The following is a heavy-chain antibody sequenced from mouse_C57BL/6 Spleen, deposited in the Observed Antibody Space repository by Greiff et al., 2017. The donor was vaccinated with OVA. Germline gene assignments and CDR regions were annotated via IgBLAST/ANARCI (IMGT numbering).Heavy chain of an antibody. CDR3: ARRCSSPYYFDY. CDR2: INPNNGGT. Sequence: EVQLQQSGPELVKPGASVKIPCKASGYTFTDYNMDWVKQSHGKSLEWIGDINPNNGGTIYHQKFKGKATLTVDKSSSTAYMELRSLTSEDTAVYDCARRCSSPYYFDYWGQGTTLTVSS. D-gene: IGHD1-1*01. V-gene: IGHV1-18*01. J-gene: IGHJ2*01. CDR1: GYTFTDYN.